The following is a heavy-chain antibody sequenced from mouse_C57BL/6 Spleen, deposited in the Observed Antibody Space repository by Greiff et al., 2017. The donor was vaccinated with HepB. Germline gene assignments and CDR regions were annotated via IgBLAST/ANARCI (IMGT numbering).Heavy chain of an antibody. Sequence: EVQRVESEGGLVQPGSSMKLSCTASGFTFSDYYMAWVRQVPEKGLEWVANINYDGSSTYYLDSLKSRFIISRDNAKNILYLQMSSLKSEDTATYYCARFYYYAMDYWGQGTSVTVSS. J-gene: IGHJ4*01. CDR3: ARFYYYAMDY. CDR2: INYDGSST. CDR1: GFTFSDYY. V-gene: IGHV5-16*01.